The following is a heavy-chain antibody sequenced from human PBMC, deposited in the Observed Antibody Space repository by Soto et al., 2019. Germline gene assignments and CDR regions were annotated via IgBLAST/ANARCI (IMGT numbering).Heavy chain of an antibody. J-gene: IGHJ5*02. V-gene: IGHV4-31*03. D-gene: IGHD6-13*01. CDR1: GGSISSGGYY. Sequence: QVQLQESGPGLVKPSQTLSLTCTVSGGSISSGGYYWSWIRQHPGKGLEWIGYIYYSGSTYYDPSLKSRVTISVDTSKNQFSLKLSSVTAADTAVYYCARDFRDSSSGRGFDPWGQGTLVTVSS. CDR2: IYYSGST. CDR3: ARDFRDSSSGRGFDP.